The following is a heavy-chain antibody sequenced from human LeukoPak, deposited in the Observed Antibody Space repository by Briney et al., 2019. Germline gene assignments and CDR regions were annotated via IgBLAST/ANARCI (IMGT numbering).Heavy chain of an antibody. CDR2: SYHSGST. Sequence: PETLSLTRVVSGGSLSRSNWWSWVRKPPGKGLEWIGESYHSGSTNYDPSLKCRVTISVDKSKNQFSLKLSSVTAADTAVYYCARREAWDAFDIWGQGTMVTVSS. CDR1: GGSLSRSNW. V-gene: IGHV4-4*03. J-gene: IGHJ3*02. CDR3: ARREAWDAFDI.